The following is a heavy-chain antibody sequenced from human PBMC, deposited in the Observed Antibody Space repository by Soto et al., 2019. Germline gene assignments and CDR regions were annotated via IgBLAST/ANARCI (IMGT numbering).Heavy chain of an antibody. Sequence: ASVKVSCKASGYTFTSYGISWVRHAPGQGLEWMGWISAYNGNTNYAQKLQGRVTMTTDTSTSTAYMELRSLRSDDTAVYYCARGGDDFWSGYYLTYYFDYWGQGTLVTVSS. CDR2: ISAYNGNT. V-gene: IGHV1-18*01. CDR1: GYTFTSYG. CDR3: ARGGDDFWSGYYLTYYFDY. J-gene: IGHJ4*02. D-gene: IGHD3-3*01.